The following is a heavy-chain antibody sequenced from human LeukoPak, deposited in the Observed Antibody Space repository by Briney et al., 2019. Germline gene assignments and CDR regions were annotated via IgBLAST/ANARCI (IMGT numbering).Heavy chain of an antibody. CDR1: GFTFSHAW. J-gene: IGHJ4*02. CDR3: TTGITMVRGVIHLIDY. Sequence: GGSLRLSCAASGFTFSHAWMSWVRQAPGKGLEWVGRIKSKTDGVTTDYAAPVKGRFTISRDDSKNTLYLQMNSLKTEDTAVYYCTTGITMVRGVIHLIDYWGQGTLVTVSS. D-gene: IGHD3-10*01. CDR2: IKSKTDGVTT. V-gene: IGHV3-15*01.